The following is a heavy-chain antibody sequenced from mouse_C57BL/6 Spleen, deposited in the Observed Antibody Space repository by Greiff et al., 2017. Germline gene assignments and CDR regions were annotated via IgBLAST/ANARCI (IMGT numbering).Heavy chain of an antibody. CDR3: ARIRGGAMDY. J-gene: IGHJ4*01. CDR1: GFTFSDYG. Sequence: EVQLVESGGGLVKPGGSLKLSCAASGFTFSDYGMHWVRQAPEKGLEWVAYISSGSSTIYYANTVKGRFTISRDHSKNTLFLKMTSRRSEDTAMDYCARIRGGAMDYWGQGTSVTVSS. V-gene: IGHV5-17*01. CDR2: ISSGSSTI.